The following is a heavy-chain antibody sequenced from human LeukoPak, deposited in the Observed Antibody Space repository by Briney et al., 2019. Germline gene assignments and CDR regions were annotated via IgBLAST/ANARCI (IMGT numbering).Heavy chain of an antibody. CDR3: AGALRAFCDY. J-gene: IGHJ4*02. CDR1: GYSISSGYY. D-gene: IGHD3-10*01. CDR2: IYHSGST. Sequence: PSETLSLTCTVSGYSISSGYYWGWIRQPPGKGLEWIGSIYHSGSTYYNPSLKSRVTISVDTSKNQFSLKLSSVTAADTAVYYCAGALRAFCDYWGQGTLVTVSS. V-gene: IGHV4-38-2*02.